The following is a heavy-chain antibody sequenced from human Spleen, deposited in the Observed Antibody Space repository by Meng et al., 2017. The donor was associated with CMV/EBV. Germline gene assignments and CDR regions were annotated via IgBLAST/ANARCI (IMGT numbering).Heavy chain of an antibody. CDR2: ISAYNGNT. V-gene: IGHV1-18*01. CDR1: GGTFNSNT. CDR3: ARDGAPYYYDSSAYIVF. D-gene: IGHD3-22*01. Sequence: ASVKVSCKASGGTFNSNTITWVRQAPGQGLEWMGWISAYNGNTNYAQNLQGRVTMTTDTSTNSAYMELRSLRSDDTAVYYCARDGAPYYYDSSAYIVFWGQGTLVTVSS. J-gene: IGHJ4*02.